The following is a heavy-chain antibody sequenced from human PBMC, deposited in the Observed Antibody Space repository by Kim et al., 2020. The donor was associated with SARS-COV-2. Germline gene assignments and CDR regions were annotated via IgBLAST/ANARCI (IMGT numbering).Heavy chain of an antibody. Sequence: GGSLRLSCAASGFTVSSYVMSWVRQTPGKGLEWVSLIYPDGYPYYADSVKGRFTISRDTSESTLYLQMNSLRADDTAVYYCGRLDFGDDCWGQGTLVTVS. V-gene: IGHV3-53*01. CDR1: GFTVSSYV. CDR3: GRLDFGDDC. J-gene: IGHJ4*02. CDR2: IYPDGYP. D-gene: IGHD4-17*01.